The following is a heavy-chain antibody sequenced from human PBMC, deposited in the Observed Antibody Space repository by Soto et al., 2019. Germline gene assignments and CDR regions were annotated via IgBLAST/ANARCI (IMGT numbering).Heavy chain of an antibody. V-gene: IGHV1-46*01. CDR2: INPSGGST. Sequence: GASVKVSCKASGYTFTSYYTHWVRQAPGQGLEWMGIINPSGGSTSYAQKFQGRVTMTRDTSTSTVHMELSSLRSEDTAVYYCARSGVAAAVTGWFDPWGQGTLVTVSS. CDR3: ARSGVAAAVTGWFDP. CDR1: GYTFTSYY. J-gene: IGHJ5*02. D-gene: IGHD6-13*01.